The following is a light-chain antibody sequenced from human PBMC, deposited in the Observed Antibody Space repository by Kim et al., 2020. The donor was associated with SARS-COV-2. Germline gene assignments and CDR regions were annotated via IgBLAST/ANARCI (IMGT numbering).Light chain of an antibody. Sequence: QSALTQPASVSGSPGQSITISCTGTSSDVGNYNLVSWYQQHPGKAPKLMIYEVTKRPSGVPNRFSGSKSGNTASLTISGLQAEDEADYYCCSYAGSSTYVFGTGTKVTVL. CDR1: SSDVGNYNL. CDR2: EVT. CDR3: CSYAGSSTYV. V-gene: IGLV2-23*02. J-gene: IGLJ1*01.